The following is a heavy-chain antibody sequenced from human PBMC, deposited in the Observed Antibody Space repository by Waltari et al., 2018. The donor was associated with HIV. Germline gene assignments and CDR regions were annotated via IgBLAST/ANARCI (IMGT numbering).Heavy chain of an antibody. CDR2: ISGSGDAA. CDR1: GFTFSSYA. CDR3: AKDLGSGWYERYHFDY. J-gene: IGHJ4*02. Sequence: EVRLLESGGGLVLPGGSLRLSCGASGFTFSSYAMSWVRQAPGKGLEWVSGISGSGDAAYYADSVKGRFIISRDKSENTLYLYMNSLRDGDTAVYYCAKDLGSGWYERYHFDYWGQGTLVTVSS. V-gene: IGHV3-23*01. D-gene: IGHD6-19*01.